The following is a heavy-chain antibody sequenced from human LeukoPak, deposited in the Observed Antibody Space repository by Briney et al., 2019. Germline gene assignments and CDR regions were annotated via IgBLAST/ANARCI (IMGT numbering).Heavy chain of an antibody. CDR2: ISSSGSPI. J-gene: IGHJ4*02. CDR3: ARSRAGYYFDY. V-gene: IGHV3-48*01. Sequence: GGSLRLSCAASAFTFSTFSMNWVRQAPGKGLEWVSYISSSGSPIWYADSVKGRFTISRDNAKNSLYLQMNSLRAEDSAVYYCARSRAGYYFDYWGQGTLVTVSS. CDR1: AFTFSTFS.